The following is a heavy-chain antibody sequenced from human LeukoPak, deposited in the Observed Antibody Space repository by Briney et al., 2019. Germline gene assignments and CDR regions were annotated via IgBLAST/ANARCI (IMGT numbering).Heavy chain of an antibody. CDR2: IYYSGST. Sequence: PSETLSLTCTVSGGSISTSRRYWGWIRQPPGKGLEWIGSIYYSGSTYYNPSLKSRVTISVDTSKNQFSLKLNSVTAADTAVYYCARQHDFRSGYYTPPDYCGQGTLVTVSS. CDR1: GGSISTSRRY. J-gene: IGHJ4*02. V-gene: IGHV4-39*01. D-gene: IGHD3-3*01. CDR3: ARQHDFRSGYYTPPDY.